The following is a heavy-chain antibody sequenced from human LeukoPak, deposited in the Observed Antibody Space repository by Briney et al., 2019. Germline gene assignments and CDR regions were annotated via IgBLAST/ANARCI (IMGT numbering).Heavy chain of an antibody. CDR1: GYTFTSYA. CDR3: AREAFDYDILTGYYYYMDV. V-gene: IGHV1-3*03. D-gene: IGHD3-9*01. Sequence: GASVKVSCKASGYTFTSYAMHWVRQAPGQRLEWMGWINAGNGNTKYSQEFQGRVTITRDTSASTAYMELSSLRSEDMAVYYCAREAFDYDILTGYYYYMDVWGKGTTVTVSS. J-gene: IGHJ6*03. CDR2: INAGNGNT.